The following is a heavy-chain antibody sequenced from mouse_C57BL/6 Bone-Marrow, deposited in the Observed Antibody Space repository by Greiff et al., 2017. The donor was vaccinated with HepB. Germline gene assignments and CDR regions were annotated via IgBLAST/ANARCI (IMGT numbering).Heavy chain of an antibody. CDR2: IDPSDSYT. V-gene: IGHV1-59*01. Sequence: VQLQQPGAELVRPGTSVKLSCKASGYTFTSYWMHWVKQRPGQGLEWIGVIDPSDSYTNYNQKFKGKATLTVDTSSSAAYMQLSSLTSEDSAVYYCARMGEDYFDYGDQGNTLTVTA. CDR1: GYTFTSYW. CDR3: ARMGEDYFDY. J-gene: IGHJ2*01. D-gene: IGHD2-3*01.